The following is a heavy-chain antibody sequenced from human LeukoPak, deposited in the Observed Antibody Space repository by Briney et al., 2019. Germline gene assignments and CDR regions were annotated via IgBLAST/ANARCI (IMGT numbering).Heavy chain of an antibody. Sequence: PGGSLRLSCAASGFTFSSYWMHWVRQAPGKGLVWVSRINSDGSSTSYADSVKGRFTISRDNAKNTLYLQMNSLRAEDTAVYYCARGHSSSWYEGDWFDPWGQGTLVTVSS. J-gene: IGHJ5*02. V-gene: IGHV3-74*01. CDR2: INSDGSST. CDR3: ARGHSSSWYEGDWFDP. CDR1: GFTFSSYW. D-gene: IGHD6-13*01.